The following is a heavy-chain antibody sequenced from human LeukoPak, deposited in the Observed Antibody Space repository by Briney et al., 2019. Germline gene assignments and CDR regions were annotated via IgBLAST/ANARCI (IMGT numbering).Heavy chain of an antibody. D-gene: IGHD5-24*01. J-gene: IGHJ4*02. Sequence: PGVSLRLSCAASGFTFSSYAMSWVRQAPGKGLEWVSAISGSGGSTYYADSVKGRFTISRDNPKNTLYLQMNSLRAEDTAVYYCAKWDLEMATITYWGQGTLVTVSS. V-gene: IGHV3-23*01. CDR1: GFTFSSYA. CDR3: AKWDLEMATITY. CDR2: ISGSGGST.